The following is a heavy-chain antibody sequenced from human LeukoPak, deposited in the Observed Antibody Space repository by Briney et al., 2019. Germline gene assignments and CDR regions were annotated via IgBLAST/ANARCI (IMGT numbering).Heavy chain of an antibody. CDR3: AKDINWAPPRYFDY. CDR2: ISGRGDNT. D-gene: IGHD1-14*01. Sequence: GGSLRLSCAASGFTFSNYAMTWVRQAPGRGLEGVSGISGRGDNTYYADSVKGRFTISRDNSKNTLYLQMNSLRAEDTAVYYCAKDINWAPPRYFDYWGQGTLVTVSS. V-gene: IGHV3-23*01. CDR1: GFTFSNYA. J-gene: IGHJ4*02.